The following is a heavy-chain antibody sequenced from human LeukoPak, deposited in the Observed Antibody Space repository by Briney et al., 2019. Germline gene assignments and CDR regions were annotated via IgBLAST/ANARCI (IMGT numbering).Heavy chain of an antibody. J-gene: IGHJ4*02. V-gene: IGHV3-7*01. CDR3: ARDRGWLTFDY. D-gene: IGHD2-15*01. Sequence: GESLKISCKASGYSFTNYWIGWVRQMPGKGLEWVANIKEDGSAKYYVDSVKGRFTISRDNAKNSLYLQMNSLRAEDTAVYYCARDRGWLTFDYWGQGILVTVSS. CDR1: GYSFTNYW. CDR2: IKEDGSAK.